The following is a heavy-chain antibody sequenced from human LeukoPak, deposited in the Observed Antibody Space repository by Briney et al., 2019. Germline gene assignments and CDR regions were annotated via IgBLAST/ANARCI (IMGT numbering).Heavy chain of an antibody. V-gene: IGHV3-21*01. D-gene: IGHD5-12*01. CDR1: GFTFSSYS. J-gene: IGHJ4*02. CDR2: ISSSSSYI. CDR3: ARDLRGYSGYDYPGYYFDY. Sequence: GGSLRLACAAYGFTFSSYSMNWVRQAPGKGLEWVSSISSSSSYIYYADSVKGRFTISRDNAKNSLYLQMNSPRAEDTAVYYCARDLRGYSGYDYPGYYFDYWGQGTLVTVSS.